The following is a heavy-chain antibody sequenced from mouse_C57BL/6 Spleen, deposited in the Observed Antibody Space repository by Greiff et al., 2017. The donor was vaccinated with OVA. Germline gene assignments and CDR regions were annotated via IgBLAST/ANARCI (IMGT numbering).Heavy chain of an antibody. Sequence: QVQLQQSGAELVRPGASVKLSCKASGYTFTDYYINWVKQRPGQGLEWIARIYPGSGNTYYNEKFKGKATLTAEKSSSTAYMQLSSLTSEDSAAYFCAREGNGYGSWFAYWGQGTLVTVSA. CDR1: GYTFTDYY. J-gene: IGHJ3*01. D-gene: IGHD2-10*02. CDR3: AREGNGYGSWFAY. V-gene: IGHV1-76*01. CDR2: IYPGSGNT.